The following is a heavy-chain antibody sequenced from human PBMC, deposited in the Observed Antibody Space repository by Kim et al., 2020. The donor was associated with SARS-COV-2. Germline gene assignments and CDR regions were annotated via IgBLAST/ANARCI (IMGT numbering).Heavy chain of an antibody. CDR3: ARGFWSGRYYYDYMDV. V-gene: IGHV4-59*01. D-gene: IGHD3-3*01. J-gene: IGHJ6*03. CDR1: GGSMSSYY. Sequence: SETLSLTCSVSGGSMSSYYWSWIRQPPGKGLEWIGQIYYSGSTNYNPSLKSRVSISLDTPKKQFSLKLSSVTAADTAVYYCARGFWSGRYYYDYMDVWGKGTKVTVSS. CDR2: IYYSGST.